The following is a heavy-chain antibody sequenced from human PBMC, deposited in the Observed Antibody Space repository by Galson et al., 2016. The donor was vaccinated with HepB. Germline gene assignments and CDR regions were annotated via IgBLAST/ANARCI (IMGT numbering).Heavy chain of an antibody. CDR3: AKDPDPLS. D-gene: IGHD2/OR15-2a*01. V-gene: IGHV3-30*18. J-gene: IGHJ4*02. CDR1: GFGFSHYA. Sequence: SLRLSYAASGFGFSHYAMHWIRQAPGKGPEWVAYITYDGVIQYGDSVKGRFTISRDNSKNTLYLQMNNLRVEDTAVYYCAKDPDPLSWGQGTLVTVSS. CDR2: ITYDGVIQ.